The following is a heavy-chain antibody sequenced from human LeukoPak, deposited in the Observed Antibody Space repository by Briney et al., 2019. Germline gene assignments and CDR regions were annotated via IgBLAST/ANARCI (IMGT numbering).Heavy chain of an antibody. V-gene: IGHV4-34*01. Sequence: PSETLSLTCAVYGGSFSGYYWGWIRQPPGKGLEWIGEINHSGSTNYNPSLKSRVTISVDTSKNQFSLKLSSVTAADTAVYYCARGRSRAAAAGTVDYWGQGTLVTVFS. CDR1: GGSFSGYY. J-gene: IGHJ4*02. CDR2: INHSGST. D-gene: IGHD6-13*01. CDR3: ARGRSRAAAAGTVDY.